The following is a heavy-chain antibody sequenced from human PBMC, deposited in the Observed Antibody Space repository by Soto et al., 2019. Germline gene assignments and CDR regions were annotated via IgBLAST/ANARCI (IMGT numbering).Heavy chain of an antibody. Sequence: GGSLRLSCAASGFTFSSYAMHWVRQAPGKGLEWVAVISYDGSNKYYADSVKGRFTISRDNSKNTLYLKMNSLRAEDTAVYYCARDRFVVVVAALDYWGQGTLVTVSS. CDR2: ISYDGSNK. CDR3: ARDRFVVVVAALDY. D-gene: IGHD2-15*01. CDR1: GFTFSSYA. J-gene: IGHJ4*02. V-gene: IGHV3-30-3*01.